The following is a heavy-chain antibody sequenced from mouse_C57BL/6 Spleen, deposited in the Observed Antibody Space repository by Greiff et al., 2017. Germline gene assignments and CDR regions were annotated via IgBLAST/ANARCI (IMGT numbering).Heavy chain of an antibody. J-gene: IGHJ2*01. Sequence: EVQLQQSGPELVKPGASVKISCKASGYTFTDYYMNWVKQSHGKSLEWIGDINPNNGGTSYNQKFKGKATLTVDKSSSTAYMELRSLTSEDSAVYYCARGEPEEDYWGQGTTLTVSS. CDR1: GYTFTDYY. D-gene: IGHD6-1*01. CDR2: INPNNGGT. V-gene: IGHV1-26*01. CDR3: ARGEPEEDY.